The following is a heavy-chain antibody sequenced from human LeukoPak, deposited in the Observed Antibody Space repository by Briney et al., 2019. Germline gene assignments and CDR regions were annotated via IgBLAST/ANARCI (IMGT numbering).Heavy chain of an antibody. J-gene: IGHJ6*02. V-gene: IGHV4-59*08. D-gene: IGHD2-15*01. Sequence: SETLSLTCTVSGGSISSYYWSWIRQPPGKGLEWIGYIYYSGSTNYNPSLKSRVTISVDTSKNQFSLKLSSVTAADTAVYYCARMVDEYYYYYCGMDVWGQGTTVTVSS. CDR1: GGSISSYY. CDR2: IYYSGST. CDR3: ARMVDEYYYYYCGMDV.